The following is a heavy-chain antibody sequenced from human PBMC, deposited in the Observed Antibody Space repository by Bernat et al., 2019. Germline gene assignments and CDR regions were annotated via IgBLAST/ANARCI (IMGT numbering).Heavy chain of an antibody. D-gene: IGHD2-15*01. CDR2: ISYDGSNK. CDR3: AREAGGGSCGY. J-gene: IGHJ4*02. CDR1: GFTFSSYA. Sequence: QVQLVESGGGVVQPGRSLRLSCAASGFTFSSYAMYWVRQAPGKGLEWVAVISYDGSNKYYADSVKGRFTISRDNSKNTLYLQVNSRRAEDTAVYYCAREAGGGSCGYWGQGTLVTVSS. V-gene: IGHV3-30-3*01.